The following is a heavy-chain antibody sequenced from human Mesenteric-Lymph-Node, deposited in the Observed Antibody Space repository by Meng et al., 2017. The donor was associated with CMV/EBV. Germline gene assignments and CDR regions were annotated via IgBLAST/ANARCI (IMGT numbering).Heavy chain of an antibody. CDR2: ISSSSSTI. CDR3: AKGGGTSSWYRGDY. Sequence: GESLKISCAASGFTFSSFWMHWVRQAPGKGLEWVSYISSSSSTIYYADSVKGRFTISRDNSKNTLYLQMNSLRAEDTAVYYCAKGGGTSSWYRGDYWGQGTAVTVSS. CDR1: GFTFSSFW. J-gene: IGHJ4*02. V-gene: IGHV3-48*01. D-gene: IGHD6-13*01.